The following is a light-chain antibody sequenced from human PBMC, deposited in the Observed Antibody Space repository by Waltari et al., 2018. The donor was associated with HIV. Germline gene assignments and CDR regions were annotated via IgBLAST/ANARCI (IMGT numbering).Light chain of an antibody. CDR3: NSRDSSGNHQV. CDR1: SLRSYY. V-gene: IGLV3-19*01. J-gene: IGLJ2*01. CDR2: GKN. Sequence: SSELTQDPAVPVALGQTVRITCQGDSLRSYYASWYQQKPGQAPVLVIYGKNNRPSGIPDRCSGSSSGNTASLTITGAQAEDEADYYCNSRDSSGNHQVFGGGTKLTVL.